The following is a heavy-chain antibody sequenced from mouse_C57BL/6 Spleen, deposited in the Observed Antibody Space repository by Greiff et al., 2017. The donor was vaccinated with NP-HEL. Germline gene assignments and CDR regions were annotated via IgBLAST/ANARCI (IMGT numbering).Heavy chain of an antibody. V-gene: IGHV1-80*01. D-gene: IGHD2-12*01. J-gene: IGHJ3*01. Sequence: VQLQQSGAELAKPGASVKISCKASGYAFSSYWMNWVKQRPGKGLEWIGQIYPGDGDTNYNGKFKGKATLTADKSSSTAYMQLSSLTSGDSAVKLWASCPPRVTTGAGFAYWGKGTLVTVSA. CDR1: GYAFSSYW. CDR3: ASCPPRVTTGAGFAY. CDR2: IYPGDGDT.